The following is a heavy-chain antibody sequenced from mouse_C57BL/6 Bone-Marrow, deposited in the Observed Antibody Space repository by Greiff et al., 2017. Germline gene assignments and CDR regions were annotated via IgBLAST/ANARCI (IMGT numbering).Heavy chain of an antibody. V-gene: IGHV1-69*01. J-gene: IGHJ1*03. CDR2: IDPSDSYT. Sequence: QVQLQQPGAELVMPGASVKLSCKASGYTFTSYWMHWVKQRPGQGLEWIGEIDPSDSYTNYNQKFKGKSTLTVDKSSSKAYMQLSSLTSEDSAVYYCARNDYDSDWYFDVWGTGTTVTVSS. CDR3: ARNDYDSDWYFDV. D-gene: IGHD2-4*01. CDR1: GYTFTSYW.